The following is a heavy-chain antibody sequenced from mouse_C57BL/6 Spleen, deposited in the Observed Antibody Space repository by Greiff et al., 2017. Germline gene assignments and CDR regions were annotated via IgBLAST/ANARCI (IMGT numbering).Heavy chain of an antibody. V-gene: IGHV5-4*01. Sequence: VESGGGLVKPGGSLKLSCAASGFTFSSYAMSWVRQTPEKRLEWVATISDGGSYTYYPDNVKGRFTISRDNAKNNLYLQMSHLKSEDTAMYYCARGRDPYYYAMDYWGQGTSVTVSS. D-gene: IGHD3-3*01. CDR2: ISDGGSYT. J-gene: IGHJ4*01. CDR1: GFTFSSYA. CDR3: ARGRDPYYYAMDY.